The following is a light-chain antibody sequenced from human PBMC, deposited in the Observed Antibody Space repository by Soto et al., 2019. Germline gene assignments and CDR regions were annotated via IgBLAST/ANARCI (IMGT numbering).Light chain of an antibody. CDR3: QQYGSFPWT. CDR1: QSVSSSY. Sequence: EIVLTQSPGTLSLSPGERATLSCRASQSVSSSYLAWYQQKPGKAPRLLIYGASSRATGIPDRFSGSGSGTAFTLTISRLEPEDVAVYYCQQYGSFPWTFGQGTKVEIK. J-gene: IGKJ1*01. V-gene: IGKV3-20*01. CDR2: GAS.